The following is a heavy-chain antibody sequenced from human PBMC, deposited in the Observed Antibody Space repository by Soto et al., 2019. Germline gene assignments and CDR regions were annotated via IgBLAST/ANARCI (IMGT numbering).Heavy chain of an antibody. Sequence: QVRLVQSGAEVKRPGASMKISCKASGCTFIDYAISWVRQAPGQGLEWMGWISGYNGNTIYAQKVQGRVTLTTDTSTRTVFMELRSLRSDDTAVYYCARVGAGGNRESLAYYYAMDVWGQGTTVIVSS. D-gene: IGHD5-18*01. CDR3: ARVGAGGNRESLAYYYAMDV. CDR2: ISGYNGNT. CDR1: GCTFIDYA. J-gene: IGHJ6*02. V-gene: IGHV1-18*01.